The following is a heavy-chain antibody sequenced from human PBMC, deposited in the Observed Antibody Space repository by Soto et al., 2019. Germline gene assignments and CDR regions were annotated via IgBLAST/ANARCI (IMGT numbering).Heavy chain of an antibody. Sequence: SETLSLTGTVSGGSVNSDNYHWNRLRQPPGKGLEWIGQIRSGESASYNPSLHDRVIISLDTTKNQVSLRLSSVTAADTAVYFCSILAAGTGGRGYWGQGTLVTVSS. CDR2: IRSGESA. J-gene: IGHJ4*02. CDR1: GGSVNSDNYH. CDR3: SILAAGTGGRGY. V-gene: IGHV4-30-4*03. D-gene: IGHD2-15*01.